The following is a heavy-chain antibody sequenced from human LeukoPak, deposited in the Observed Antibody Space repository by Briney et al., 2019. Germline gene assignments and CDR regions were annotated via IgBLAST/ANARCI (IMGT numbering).Heavy chain of an antibody. J-gene: IGHJ6*03. CDR3: ARVFSSGWLRDYYYMDV. CDR2: ISAYNGNT. D-gene: IGHD6-19*01. CDR1: GYTFTSYA. Sequence: ASVKVSCKASGYTFTSYAMNWVRQAPGQGLEWMGWISAYNGNTNYAQKLQGRVTMTTDTSTSTAYMELRSLRSDDTAVYYCARVFSSGWLRDYYYMDVWGKGTTVTVSS. V-gene: IGHV1-18*01.